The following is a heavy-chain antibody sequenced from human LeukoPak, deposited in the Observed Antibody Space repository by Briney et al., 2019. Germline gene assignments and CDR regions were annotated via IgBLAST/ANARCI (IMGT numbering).Heavy chain of an antibody. CDR3: ARDQGITMIVAPGDP. D-gene: IGHD3-22*01. J-gene: IGHJ5*02. Sequence: SETLSLTCTVSGGSISSYYWSWIRQPPGKGLEWIGYIYYSGSTNYNPSLKSRVTISVDTSKNQFSLKLSSVTAADTAVYYCARDQGITMIVAPGDPWGQGTLVTVSS. CDR1: GGSISSYY. CDR2: IYYSGST. V-gene: IGHV4-59*01.